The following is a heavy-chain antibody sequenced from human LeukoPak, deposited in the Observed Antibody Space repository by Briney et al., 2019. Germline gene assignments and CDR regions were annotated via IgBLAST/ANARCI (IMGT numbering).Heavy chain of an antibody. J-gene: IGHJ4*02. CDR3: AKAGMTTVIPNFDY. D-gene: IGHD4-17*01. Sequence: GGSLRLSCAASGFTFSSYAMSWVRQAPGKGLEWVSAISGSGGSTYYVDFVKGRFTISRDNSKNTLYLQMNSLRAEDTAVYYCAKAGMTTVIPNFDYWGQGTLVTVSS. CDR2: ISGSGGST. V-gene: IGHV3-23*01. CDR1: GFTFSSYA.